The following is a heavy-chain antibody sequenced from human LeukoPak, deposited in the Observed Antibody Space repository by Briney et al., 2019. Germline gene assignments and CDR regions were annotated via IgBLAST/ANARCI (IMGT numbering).Heavy chain of an antibody. J-gene: IGHJ4*02. CDR3: ARGVGYCSSTSCYNYFDY. D-gene: IGHD2-2*02. CDR1: GFTFSSYG. Sequence: GGSLRLSCAASGFTFSSYGMHWVRQAPGKGLEWVAVIWYDGSSKYYADSVKGRFTISRDNSKNTLYLQMNSLRAEDTAVYYCARGVGYCSSTSCYNYFDYWGQGTLVTVSS. V-gene: IGHV3-33*01. CDR2: IWYDGSSK.